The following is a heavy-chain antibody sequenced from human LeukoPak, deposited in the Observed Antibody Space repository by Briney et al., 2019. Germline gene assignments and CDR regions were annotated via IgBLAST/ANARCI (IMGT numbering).Heavy chain of an antibody. Sequence: GGSLRLSCAASGFTFSSYSMNWVRQAPGKGLEWVSSISSSSSYIYYADSVKGRFTISRDNAKNSLYLQMNSLRAEDTAVYYCATLKGELNWFDPWGQGTLVTVSS. CDR1: GFTFSSYS. CDR3: ATLKGELNWFDP. V-gene: IGHV3-21*01. D-gene: IGHD1-26*01. CDR2: ISSSSSYI. J-gene: IGHJ5*02.